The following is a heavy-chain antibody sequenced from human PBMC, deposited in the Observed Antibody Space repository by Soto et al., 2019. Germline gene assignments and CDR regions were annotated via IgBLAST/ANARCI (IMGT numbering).Heavy chain of an antibody. CDR3: SAWSGYRYGMDV. J-gene: IGHJ6*02. Sequence: VGSLSLSCAASGFTFRIYSMNWVRPAPGKGLEWVSYISSSSSTIYYADSVKGRFTISRDNAKNSLYLQMNSLRDEDTAVYYCSAWSGYRYGMDVWGQGTTVTVS. CDR2: ISSSSSTI. D-gene: IGHD3-3*01. CDR1: GFTFRIYS. V-gene: IGHV3-48*02.